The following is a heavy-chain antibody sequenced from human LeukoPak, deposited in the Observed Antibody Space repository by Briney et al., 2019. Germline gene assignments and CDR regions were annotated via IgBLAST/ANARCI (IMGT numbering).Heavy chain of an antibody. CDR2: FDPEDGET. Sequence: ASVKVSCKVSGYTLTELSMHWVRQAPGKGLEWMGGFDPEDGETIYAQMFQGRVTMTEDTSTDTAYMELSSLRSEDTAVYYCATFAARITMIVVPGGYWGQGTLVTVSS. CDR3: ATFAARITMIVVPGGY. D-gene: IGHD3-22*01. J-gene: IGHJ4*02. V-gene: IGHV1-24*01. CDR1: GYTLTELS.